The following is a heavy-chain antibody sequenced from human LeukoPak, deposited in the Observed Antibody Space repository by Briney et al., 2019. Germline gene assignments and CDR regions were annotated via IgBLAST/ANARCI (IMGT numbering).Heavy chain of an antibody. V-gene: IGHV1-2*02. CDR2: INPNSGGT. Sequence: ASVKVSCKASGYTFTGYYMHWVRQAPGQGLEWMGWINPNSGGTNYAQKFQGRVTMTRDTSISTAYMELSRLRSDDTAVYYCARVGGYYDILACHFDYWGQGTLVTVSS. J-gene: IGHJ4*02. CDR1: GYTFTGYY. D-gene: IGHD3-9*01. CDR3: ARVGGYYDILACHFDY.